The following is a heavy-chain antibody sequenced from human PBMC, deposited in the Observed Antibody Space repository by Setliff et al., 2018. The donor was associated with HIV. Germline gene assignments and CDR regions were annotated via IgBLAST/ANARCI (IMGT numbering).Heavy chain of an antibody. J-gene: IGHJ4*02. D-gene: IGHD1-1*01. Sequence: ASVKVSCKASGFTFSDYYIHWVRQAPGQGLEWMGRISPNSDVTNYAQKFQGRVTMARDTSIRTAYMAFSGLTSDDTAVYYCARQLSNSFDYWGQGTLVTVSS. CDR2: ISPNSDVT. V-gene: IGHV1-2*06. CDR3: ARQLSNSFDY. CDR1: GFTFSDYY.